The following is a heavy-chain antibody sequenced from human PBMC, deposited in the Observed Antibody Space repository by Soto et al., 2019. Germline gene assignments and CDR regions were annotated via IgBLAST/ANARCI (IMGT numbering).Heavy chain of an antibody. Sequence: EVQLVESGGGLVQPGGSLRLSCAASGFTFSSYEMNWVRQAPGKGLEWVSYISSSGSTIYYADSVKGRFTISRDNAKNSLYLQMNSLRAEDTAVYYCARDRHDSSSSTYYYYGMDVWGQGTTVTVSS. J-gene: IGHJ6*02. CDR3: ARDRHDSSSSTYYYYGMDV. D-gene: IGHD6-6*01. CDR1: GFTFSSYE. CDR2: ISSSGSTI. V-gene: IGHV3-48*03.